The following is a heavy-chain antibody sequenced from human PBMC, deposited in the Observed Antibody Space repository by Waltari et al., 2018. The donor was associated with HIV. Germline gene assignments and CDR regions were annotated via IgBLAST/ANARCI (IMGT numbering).Heavy chain of an antibody. CDR2: IDTSGRT. CDR3: ARTRIPSSGWYVDY. CDR1: GGSISSGTYY. V-gene: IGHV4-61*02. D-gene: IGHD6-19*01. J-gene: IGHJ4*02. Sequence: QVQLQESGPGLVKPSQTLSLTCTVSGGSISSGTYYWSWIRQPAGKGLELIGRIDTSGRTNYNPSLKSRLTISVDTSKNQFSLKLSSVTAADTAVYYCARTRIPSSGWYVDYWGQGTLVTVSS.